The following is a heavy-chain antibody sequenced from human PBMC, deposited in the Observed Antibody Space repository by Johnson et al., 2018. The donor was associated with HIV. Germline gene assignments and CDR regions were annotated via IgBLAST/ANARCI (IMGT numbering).Heavy chain of an antibody. V-gene: IGHV3-30*02. CDR2: PAHDESIT. J-gene: IGHJ3*01. Sequence: QVQLVETGGGLIQPGESLRLSCAASGFTFANYGMHWVRQAPGKGLEWVAFPAHDESITHYADSLKGRFLMSRDNSKSTLNLQMNSLRAEDTAIYYCAKDDNLGVWYSDAFDVWGQGTVVTVSS. CDR1: GFTFANYG. CDR3: AKDDNLGVWYSDAFDV. D-gene: IGHD6-19*01.